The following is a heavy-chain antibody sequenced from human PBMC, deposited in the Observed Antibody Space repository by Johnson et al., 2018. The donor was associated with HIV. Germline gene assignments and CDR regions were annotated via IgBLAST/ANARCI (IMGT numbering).Heavy chain of an antibody. CDR2: ISYDGSHK. CDR1: GFTVSSNY. Sequence: QVQLVESGGGLIQPGGSLRLSCAASGFTVSSNYMSWVRQAPGKGLEWVAVISYDGSHKYYADSLRGRFNISRDNPKNTLYLQMNSLRAEDTGVYYCAKPPSMGADAFDIWGQGTMVTVSS. J-gene: IGHJ3*02. CDR3: AKPPSMGADAFDI. D-gene: IGHD3-16*01. V-gene: IGHV3-30*18.